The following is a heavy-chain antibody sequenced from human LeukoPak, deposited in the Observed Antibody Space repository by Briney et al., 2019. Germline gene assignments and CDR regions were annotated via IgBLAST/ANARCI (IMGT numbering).Heavy chain of an antibody. J-gene: IGHJ4*02. Sequence: SETLSLTCTVSGYSISSGYYWGWIRQPPGKGLEWIGSIYHSGSTYYNPSLKSRVTISVDTSKNQFSLKLSSVTAADTAVYYCARVRRSGSYPFDFDYWGQGTLVTVSS. CDR1: GYSISSGYY. CDR3: ARVRRSGSYPFDFDY. V-gene: IGHV4-38-2*02. D-gene: IGHD1-26*01. CDR2: IYHSGST.